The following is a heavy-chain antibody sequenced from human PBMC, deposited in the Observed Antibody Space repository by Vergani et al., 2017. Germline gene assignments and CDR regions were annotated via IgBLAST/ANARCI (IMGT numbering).Heavy chain of an antibody. Sequence: QVQLQESGPGLVKPSETLSLTCTVSGGSISSYYWSWIRQPPGKGLEWIGYIYYSGSTNYNPSLKSRVTISVDTSKNQFSLKLSSVTAADTAVYYCARHTGAQYFDYWGQGTLVTVSS. CDR2: IYYSGST. J-gene: IGHJ4*02. V-gene: IGHV4-59*01. D-gene: IGHD7-27*01. CDR3: ARHTGAQYFDY. CDR1: GGSISSYY.